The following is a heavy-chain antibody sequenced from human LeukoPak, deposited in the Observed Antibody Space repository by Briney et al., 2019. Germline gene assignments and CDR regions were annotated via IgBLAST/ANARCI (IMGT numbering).Heavy chain of an antibody. D-gene: IGHD3-3*01. CDR3: ARDSPVNYDFWSGSSHAFDI. V-gene: IGHV4-4*07. CDR2: IYTSGST. CDR1: GGSISSYY. J-gene: IGHJ3*02. Sequence: SETLSFTCTVSGGSISSYYWSWIRQPAGKGLEWIGRIYTSGSTNYNPSLKSRVTMSVDTSKNQFSLKLSSVTAADTAVYYCARDSPVNYDFWSGSSHAFDIWGQGTMVTVSS.